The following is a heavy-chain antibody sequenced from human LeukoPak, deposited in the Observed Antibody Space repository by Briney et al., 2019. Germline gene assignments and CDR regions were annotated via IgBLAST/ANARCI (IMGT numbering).Heavy chain of an antibody. V-gene: IGHV3-15*01. CDR1: GFTFSNAW. CDR3: TTEPRITGTT. CDR2: MKSKTDGGTT. J-gene: IGHJ5*02. Sequence: GGSLRLSCVASGFTFSNAWMSWGRQAPGKGLEWVGLMKSKTDGGTTDYASPVKGRFTISRDDSKNPLYLQMNSLKTEDTAVYYCTTEPRITGTTWGQGTLVTVSS. D-gene: IGHD1-7*01.